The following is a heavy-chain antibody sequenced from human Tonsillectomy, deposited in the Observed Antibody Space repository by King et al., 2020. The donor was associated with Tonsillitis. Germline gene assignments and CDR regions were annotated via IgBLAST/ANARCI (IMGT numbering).Heavy chain of an antibody. J-gene: IGHJ4*02. Sequence: QLQESGSGLVKPSQTLSLTCAVSGGSISSGGYSWSWIRQPPGKGLEWIGYIYHSGSTYYNPSHKSRVTISVDRSKNQFSLQLSSVTAADTAVYYCARDGGYFDYWGQGTLVTVSS. V-gene: IGHV4-30-2*01. CDR3: ARDGGYFDY. D-gene: IGHD4-23*01. CDR2: IYHSGST. CDR1: GGSISSGGYS.